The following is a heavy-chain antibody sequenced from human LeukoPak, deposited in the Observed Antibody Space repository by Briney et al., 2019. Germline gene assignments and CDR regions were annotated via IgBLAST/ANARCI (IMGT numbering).Heavy chain of an antibody. CDR2: IYYSGST. J-gene: IGHJ5*02. CDR3: ARIAAAGTWFDP. Sequence: PGGSLRLXCAASGFTFSDHYMDWVRQAPGKELEWIGYIYYSGSTNYNPSLKSRVTISVDTSKNQFSLKLSSVTAADTAVYYCARIAAAGTWFDPWGQGTLVTVSS. D-gene: IGHD6-13*01. CDR1: GFTFSDHY. V-gene: IGHV4-59*11.